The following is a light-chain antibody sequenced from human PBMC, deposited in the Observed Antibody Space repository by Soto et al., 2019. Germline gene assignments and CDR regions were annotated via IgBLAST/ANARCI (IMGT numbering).Light chain of an antibody. J-gene: IGKJ4*01. CDR1: HGVGNN. CDR3: QQYNNWPPLT. Sequence: VMTQSPTTLSVSPGERATLSCRASHGVGNNLAWYQQKPGQAPRLLIYGASTRATGIAARFSGSGSGTEFTLTISSLQSEDFAVYYCQQYNNWPPLTFGGGTKVDIK. V-gene: IGKV3-15*01. CDR2: GAS.